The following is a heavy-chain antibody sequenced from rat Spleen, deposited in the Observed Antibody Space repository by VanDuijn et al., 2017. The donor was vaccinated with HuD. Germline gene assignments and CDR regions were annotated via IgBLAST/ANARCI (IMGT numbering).Heavy chain of an antibody. V-gene: IGHV5-34*01. J-gene: IGHJ2*01. D-gene: IGHD1-1*01. CDR1: GFTFRNYD. CDR3: ARENYYSGDDYFDY. CDR2: ISSRSDTI. Sequence: EVQLVESGGGLVQPGRSLKLSCAASGFTFRNYDMAWVRQAPTKGLEWVAYISSRSDTIFYADTVKGRFTISRDIAKNTLYLQLSSLRSEDTAFYYCARENYYSGDDYFDYWGQGVMVTVSS.